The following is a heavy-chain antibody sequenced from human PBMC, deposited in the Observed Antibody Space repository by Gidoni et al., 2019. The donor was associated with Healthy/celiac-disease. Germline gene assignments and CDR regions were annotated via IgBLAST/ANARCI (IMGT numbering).Heavy chain of an antibody. CDR2: ISWNSGSI. CDR3: AKGGLYSGSYYYFQH. V-gene: IGHV3-9*01. CDR1: GFTFDDYA. J-gene: IGHJ1*01. Sequence: EVQLVESGGGLVQPGRSLRLSCAAYGFTFDDYAMHWVRQAPGKGLEWVSGISWNSGSIGYADSVKGRFTISRDKAKNSLYLQMNSLRAEDTALYYCAKGGLYSGSYYYFQHWGQGTLVTVSS. D-gene: IGHD1-26*01.